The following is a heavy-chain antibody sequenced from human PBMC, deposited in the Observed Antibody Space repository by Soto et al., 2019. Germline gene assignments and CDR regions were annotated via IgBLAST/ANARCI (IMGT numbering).Heavy chain of an antibody. Sequence: QVQLQESGPRLVKPSQTLSLTCTVSAGSISSGGYYWSWIRQHPGKGLEWIGSIYYSGTTYYNPSLKSRGTISVDTSKNQLSLKLSSVPAADTAVYYCARGVLHWGQGTLVTVSS. J-gene: IGHJ4*02. CDR2: IYYSGTT. CDR1: AGSISSGGYY. D-gene: IGHD3-16*01. CDR3: ARGVLH. V-gene: IGHV4-31*03.